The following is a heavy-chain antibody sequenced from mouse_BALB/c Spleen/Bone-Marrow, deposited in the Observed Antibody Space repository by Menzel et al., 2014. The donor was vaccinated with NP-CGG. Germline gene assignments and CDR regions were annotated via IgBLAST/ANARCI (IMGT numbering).Heavy chain of an antibody. D-gene: IGHD1-1*01. CDR1: GFNIKDYY. CDR3: YATLLRAD. J-gene: IGHJ4*01. CDR2: IDPENGDS. Sequence: EVQLQQSGAELVRSGASVKLSCTASGFNIKDYYLHWVKQRPDQGLEWIGWIDPENGDSEYAPNFQGKATMTADTSSNTAYLHLSSLTSEDTAVYYCYATLLRADWGQGTSVTVSS. V-gene: IGHV14-4*02.